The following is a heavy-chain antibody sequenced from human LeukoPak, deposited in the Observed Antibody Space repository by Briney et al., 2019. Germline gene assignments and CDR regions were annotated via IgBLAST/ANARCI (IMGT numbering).Heavy chain of an antibody. D-gene: IGHD3-10*01. V-gene: IGHV3-21*01. CDR3: ARDFDYYGSGSYYQFDP. J-gene: IGHJ5*02. Sequence: PGGSLRLSCAASGFTFSSYSMNWVRQAPGKGLEWVSSISSSSSYIYYADSVKGRFTISRDNAKNSLYLQMNSLRAEDTAVYYCARDFDYYGSGSYYQFDPWGRGTLVTVSS. CDR2: ISSSSSYI. CDR1: GFTFSSYS.